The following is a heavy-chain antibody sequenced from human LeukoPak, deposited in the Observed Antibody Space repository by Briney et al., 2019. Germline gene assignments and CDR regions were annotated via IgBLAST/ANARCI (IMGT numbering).Heavy chain of an antibody. CDR2: SYYNGNT. D-gene: IGHD3-22*01. Sequence: SETLSLTCNVSGASISGSYWSWIRQSPGKGLEWIGYSYYNGNTNYNPSLKSRVSISIDASKSQFSLKLSSVTAADTAVYYCAREGSYDSSGYYNLYYYYYYMDVWGKGTTVTVSS. V-gene: IGHV4-59*12. J-gene: IGHJ6*03. CDR1: GASISGSY. CDR3: AREGSYDSSGYYNLYYYYYYMDV.